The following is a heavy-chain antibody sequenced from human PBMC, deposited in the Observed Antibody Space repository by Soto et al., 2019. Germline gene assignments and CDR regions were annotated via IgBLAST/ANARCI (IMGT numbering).Heavy chain of an antibody. V-gene: IGHV4-34*01. J-gene: IGHJ4*02. CDR1: GGSFSGYY. CDR2: INHSGST. Sequence: SETLSLTCAVYGGSFSGYYWSWIRQPPGKGLEWIGEINHSGSTNYNPSLKSRVTISVDTSKNQFSLKLSSVTAADTAVYYCARGNFDYWGQGTLVTVSS. CDR3: ARGNFDY.